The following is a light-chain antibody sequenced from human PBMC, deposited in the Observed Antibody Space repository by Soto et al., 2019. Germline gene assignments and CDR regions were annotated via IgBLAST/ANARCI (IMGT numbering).Light chain of an antibody. V-gene: IGKV3-15*01. Sequence: EIVMTQSPATLSVSPGYTGTLSCRASQSLGGNLAWYQQKPGQDPRLLIFRASSRATGVPSRFSGNGSGTEFTLTISSLQPDDFATYYCQQYDTYSTFGQGTKLDIK. CDR3: QQYDTYST. CDR1: QSLGGN. J-gene: IGKJ1*01. CDR2: RAS.